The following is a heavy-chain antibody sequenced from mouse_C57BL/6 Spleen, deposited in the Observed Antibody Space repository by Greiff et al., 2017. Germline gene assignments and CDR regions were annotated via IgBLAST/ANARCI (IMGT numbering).Heavy chain of an antibody. V-gene: IGHV1-15*01. CDR2: IDPETGGT. D-gene: IGHD1-1*01. CDR1: GYTFTDYE. CDR3: TRLGGSSYGYAMDY. Sequence: QVQLQQSGAELVRPGASVTLSCKASGYTFTDYEMHWVKQTPVHGLEWIGAIDPETGGTAYNQKFKGKAILTADKSSSTAYMELRCLTSEDSAYYYCTRLGGSSYGYAMDYWGQGTSVTVSA. J-gene: IGHJ4*01.